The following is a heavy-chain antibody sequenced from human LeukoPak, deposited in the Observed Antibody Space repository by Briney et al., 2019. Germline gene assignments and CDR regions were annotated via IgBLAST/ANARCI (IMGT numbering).Heavy chain of an antibody. Sequence: GGSLRLSCAASGFTFSTFAMIWVRQPPGKGLEWVSSIFPSGGEIHYADSVRGRFTISRDNSKNTLYLQMNSLRAEDTAVYYCARETPYYYDSSGSGYYFDYWGQGTLVTVSS. J-gene: IGHJ4*02. CDR1: GFTFSTFA. V-gene: IGHV3-23*01. CDR3: ARETPYYYDSSGSGYYFDY. D-gene: IGHD3-22*01. CDR2: IFPSGGEI.